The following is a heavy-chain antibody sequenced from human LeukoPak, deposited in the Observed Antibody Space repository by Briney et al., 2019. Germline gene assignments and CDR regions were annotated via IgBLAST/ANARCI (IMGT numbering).Heavy chain of an antibody. V-gene: IGHV3-48*01. Sequence: GGSLRLSCAASGFTFSSYAMSWVRQAPGKGLEWVSYVSSSGSTIRYADSVKGRFTISRDNAKNSLYLQMNSLGAEDTAVYYCARVSSGYYLDYWGQGTLVTVSS. CDR3: ARVSSGYYLDY. D-gene: IGHD3-3*01. J-gene: IGHJ4*02. CDR2: VSSSGSTI. CDR1: GFTFSSYA.